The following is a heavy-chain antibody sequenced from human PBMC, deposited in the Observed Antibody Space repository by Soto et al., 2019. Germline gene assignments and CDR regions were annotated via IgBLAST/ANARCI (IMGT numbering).Heavy chain of an antibody. J-gene: IGHJ1*01. V-gene: IGHV3-7*03. CDR2: IKQDRSET. D-gene: IGHD3-22*01. Sequence: GGSLRLSCAASGFSFSNCWMSWVRQAPGKGLEWVANIKQDRSETYYGDSVKGRFTISRDNAKKSLYLQMNSLRAEDTAVYYCARGIDNYDSSGYIWGQGTLVTVSS. CDR1: GFSFSNCW. CDR3: ARGIDNYDSSGYI.